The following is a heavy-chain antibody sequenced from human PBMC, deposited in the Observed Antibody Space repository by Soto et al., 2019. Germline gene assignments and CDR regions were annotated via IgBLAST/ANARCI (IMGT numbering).Heavy chain of an antibody. CDR2: IYWYDEK. CDR1: GFSLSTSGLG. Sequence: QINLKESGPTLLKPTQTLTLTCTLSGFSLSTSGLGVAWIRQPPGKALEWLALIYWYDEKRYRPSLRSRVTITKDTSQNQVVLTMTNMDPVNTATYYCAAQLPGDGDFDLWGRGTLVTVSS. D-gene: IGHD1-1*01. CDR3: AAQLPGDGDFDL. J-gene: IGHJ2*01. V-gene: IGHV2-5*01.